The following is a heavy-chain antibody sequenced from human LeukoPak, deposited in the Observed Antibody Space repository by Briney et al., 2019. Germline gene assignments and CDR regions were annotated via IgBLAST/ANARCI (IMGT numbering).Heavy chain of an antibody. D-gene: IGHD5-24*01. CDR2: IYHSGST. CDR3: AREGRKGGYNFAY. J-gene: IGHJ4*02. V-gene: IGHV4-39*07. CDR1: GGSISSGDYY. Sequence: PSETLSLTCTVSGGSISSGDYYWGWIRQPPGKGLEWIGSIYHSGSTYYNPSLKSRVTISVDTPKNQFSLKLSSVTAADTAVYYCAREGRKGGYNFAYWGQGTLVTVSS.